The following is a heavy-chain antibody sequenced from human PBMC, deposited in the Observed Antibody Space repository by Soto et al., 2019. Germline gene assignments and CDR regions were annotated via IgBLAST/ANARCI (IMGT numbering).Heavy chain of an antibody. V-gene: IGHV2-5*02. D-gene: IGHD4-17*01. Sequence: QITLKESGPTLVKPTQTLTLTCTFSGFSLTTSGVGVSWIRQPPGKALEWLALIYWDDDKRYSSSLKTRLTISKDTSGNQGVLTMANMDPKDTAMYYCTHGYFGDYTGYWGRGILVTVS. J-gene: IGHJ4*02. CDR2: IYWDDDK. CDR1: GFSLTTSGVG. CDR3: THGYFGDYTGY.